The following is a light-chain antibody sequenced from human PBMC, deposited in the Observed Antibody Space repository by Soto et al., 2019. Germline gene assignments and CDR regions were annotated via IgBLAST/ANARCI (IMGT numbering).Light chain of an antibody. CDR3: SSYTSSSTPIYV. Sequence: QSALTQPASVSGSPGQSITISCTGTSSDVGGYNYVSWYQQHTGKAPKLMIYDVSNRPSGVSNRFSGSKSGNTASLTISGLQAEDEADYYCSSYTSSSTPIYVFGTGTKVTVL. CDR2: DVS. J-gene: IGLJ1*01. CDR1: SSDVGGYNY. V-gene: IGLV2-14*01.